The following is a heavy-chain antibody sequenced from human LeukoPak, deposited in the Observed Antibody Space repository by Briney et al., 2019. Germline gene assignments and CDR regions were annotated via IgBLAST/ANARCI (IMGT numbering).Heavy chain of an antibody. Sequence: GGSLRLSCAASGFTVSSNYMSWVRQAPAKGLEWDSIIYSGNITFYADSVKGRFTISRDNSKNTLSLQMNSLRAEDTAVYYCARLDYSSGRYYDYWGQGTLVTVSS. CDR2: IYSGNIT. J-gene: IGHJ4*02. V-gene: IGHV3-53*01. CDR1: GFTVSSNY. CDR3: ARLDYSSGRYYDY. D-gene: IGHD6-19*01.